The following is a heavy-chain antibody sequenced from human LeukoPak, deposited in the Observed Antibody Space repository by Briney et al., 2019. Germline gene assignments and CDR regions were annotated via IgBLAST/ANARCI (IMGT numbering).Heavy chain of an antibody. J-gene: IGHJ4*02. CDR2: IGGSGITT. CDR1: GFTFSSYA. D-gene: IGHD2-15*01. Sequence: PGGSLRLSSAASGFTFSSYAMSWVRQAPGKGLEWVSAIGGSGITTYYADSAKGRFTISRDNSKNTLYLQMNTLRAEDTAVYYCARKDGAYCSGGSCYSPWGQGTLVTVSS. V-gene: IGHV3-23*01. CDR3: ARKDGAYCSGGSCYSP.